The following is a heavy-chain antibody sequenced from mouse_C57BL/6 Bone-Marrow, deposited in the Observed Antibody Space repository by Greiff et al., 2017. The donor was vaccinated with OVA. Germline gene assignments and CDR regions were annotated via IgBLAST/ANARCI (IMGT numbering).Heavy chain of an antibody. CDR1: GFNIKDDY. V-gene: IGHV14-4*01. J-gene: IGHJ2*01. Sequence: EVQLVESGAELVRPGASVKLSCTASGFNIKDDYMHWVKQRPEQGLEWIGWIDPENGDTEYASKFQGKATITADTSSNTAYLQLSSLTSEDTAVYYCTTGNWDDYWGQGTTLTVSS. CDR3: TTGNWDDY. CDR2: IDPENGDT. D-gene: IGHD4-1*01.